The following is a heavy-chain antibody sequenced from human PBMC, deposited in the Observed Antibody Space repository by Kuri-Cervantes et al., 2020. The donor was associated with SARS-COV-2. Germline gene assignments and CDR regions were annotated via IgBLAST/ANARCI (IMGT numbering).Heavy chain of an antibody. CDR2: ISSNGGST. Sequence: GESLKISCSASGFSFSSYAMHWVRQPPGKGLEYVSAISSNGGSTYYADSVKGRFTISRDNSKSTLYLQMSSLRAEDTAVYYCVRDSNCGGNCVGRQPLDHWGQGTLVTVSS. D-gene: IGHD2-21*02. CDR3: VRDSNCGGNCVGRQPLDH. J-gene: IGHJ4*02. CDR1: GFSFSSYA. V-gene: IGHV3-64D*08.